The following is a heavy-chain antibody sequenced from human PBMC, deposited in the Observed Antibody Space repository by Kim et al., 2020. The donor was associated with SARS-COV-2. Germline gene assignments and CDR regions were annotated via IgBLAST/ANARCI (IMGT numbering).Heavy chain of an antibody. CDR1: GFTFDDYA. J-gene: IGHJ4*02. CDR3: AKDDLGIAVAGSCFDY. V-gene: IGHV3-9*01. Sequence: GGSLRLSCAASGFTFDDYAMHWVRQAPGKGLEWVSGISWNSGSLGYADSVKGRFTISRDNAKNSLYLQMNSLRAEDTALYYCAKDDLGIAVAGSCFDYWGQGTLVTVSS. D-gene: IGHD6-19*01. CDR2: ISWNSGSL.